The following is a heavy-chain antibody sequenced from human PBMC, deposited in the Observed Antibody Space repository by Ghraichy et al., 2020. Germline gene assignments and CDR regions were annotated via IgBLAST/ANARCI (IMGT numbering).Heavy chain of an antibody. CDR3: ARHLYSYGSLSWFDP. V-gene: IGHV4-39*01. D-gene: IGHD5-18*01. CDR1: GGSISSSSYY. CDR2: IYYSGST. Sequence: SETLSLTCTVSGGSISSSSYYWGWIRQPPGKGLEWIGSIYYSGSTYYNPSLKSRVTISVDTTKNQFSLKLSSVTAADTAVYYCARHLYSYGSLSWFDPWGQGTLVTVSS. J-gene: IGHJ5*02.